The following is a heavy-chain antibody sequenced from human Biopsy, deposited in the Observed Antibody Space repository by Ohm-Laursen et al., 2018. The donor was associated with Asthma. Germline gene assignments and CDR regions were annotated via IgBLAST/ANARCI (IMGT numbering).Heavy chain of an antibody. CDR1: GYTVTRYA. CDR2: INTNIGNP. CDR3: ARMISYYHEMRAPFFDY. Sequence: ASVKVSCKASGYTVTRYAINWVRQAPGQGLEWMGWINTNIGNPTYAQGFTGRFVFSLDTSANTAHLQISSLKAEDTAVYYCARMISYYHEMRAPFFDYWGQGTLVTVSS. D-gene: IGHD3-22*01. J-gene: IGHJ4*02. V-gene: IGHV7-4-1*02.